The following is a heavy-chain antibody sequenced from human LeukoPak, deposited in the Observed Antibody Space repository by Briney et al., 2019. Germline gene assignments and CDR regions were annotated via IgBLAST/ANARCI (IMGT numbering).Heavy chain of an antibody. CDR3: ARAGRFCSGGSCYRITNWFDP. CDR2: ISSSGSTI. J-gene: IGHJ5*02. V-gene: IGHV3-48*03. D-gene: IGHD2-15*01. Sequence: GGSLRLSCAASGFTFSSYEMNWVRQAPGKGLEWVSYISSSGSTIYYADSVEGRFTISRDNAKNSLYLQMNSLRAEDTAVYYCARAGRFCSGGSCYRITNWFDPWGQGTLVTVSS. CDR1: GFTFSSYE.